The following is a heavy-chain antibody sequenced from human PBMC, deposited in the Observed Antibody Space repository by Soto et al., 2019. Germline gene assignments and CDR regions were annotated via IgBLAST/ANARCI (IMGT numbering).Heavy chain of an antibody. Sequence: PGESLKISCKGSGYSFTSYWIGWVRQIPWKGLEWMGIIYPGDSDTRYSPSFQGQVTISADKSISTAYLQWSSLKASDTAMYYCARLTGRITIFGLVSSPDLFDPWGQGTLVTGSS. D-gene: IGHD3-3*01. CDR2: IYPGDSDT. CDR3: ARLTGRITIFGLVSSPDLFDP. CDR1: GYSFTSYW. V-gene: IGHV5-51*01. J-gene: IGHJ5*02.